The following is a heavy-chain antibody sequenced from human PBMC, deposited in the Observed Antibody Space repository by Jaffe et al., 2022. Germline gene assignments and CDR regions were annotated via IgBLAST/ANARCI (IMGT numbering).Heavy chain of an antibody. CDR1: GFTFSSYA. Sequence: EVQLLESGGGLVQPGGSLRLSCAASGFTFSSYAMSWVRQAPGKGLEWVSAISGSGGSTYYADSVKGRFTISRDNSKNTLYLQMNSLRAEDTAVYYCAKDGPLVRVVVVPAAMRSYWGQGTLVTVSS. CDR2: ISGSGGST. D-gene: IGHD2-2*01. J-gene: IGHJ4*02. CDR3: AKDGPLVRVVVVPAAMRSY. V-gene: IGHV3-23*01.